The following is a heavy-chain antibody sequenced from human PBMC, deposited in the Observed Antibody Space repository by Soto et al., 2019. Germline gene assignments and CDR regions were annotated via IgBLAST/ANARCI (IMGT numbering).Heavy chain of an antibody. CDR2: INPILSMS. V-gene: IGHV1-69*02. D-gene: IGHD3-10*01. J-gene: IGHJ4*02. Sequence: QVQLVQSGAEAKRPGSSVKVSCKASGDTFSFYSINWVRQAPGLGLEWMGRINPILSMSNYAQRFQGRVTMTADKSTSTAYMDLSSLRSEDTAIYYCATSYGSGYRAFDYWGQGALVTVSS. CDR3: ATSYGSGYRAFDY. CDR1: GDTFSFYS.